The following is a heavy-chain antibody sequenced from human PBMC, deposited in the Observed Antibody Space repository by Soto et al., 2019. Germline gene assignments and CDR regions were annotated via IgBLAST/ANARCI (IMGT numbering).Heavy chain of an antibody. V-gene: IGHV4-30-4*01. Sequence: SETLCHTCSFSGCTISNLDDFWAWNRQPPGQALEYIGYIYKSATTYYNPSFESRVAISVDTSKSQFSLNVTSVTAADTAVYFCARGRYCLTGRCFPNWFDSWGQGALVTVSS. CDR1: GCTISNLDDF. J-gene: IGHJ5*01. CDR2: IYKSATT. D-gene: IGHD7-27*01. CDR3: ARGRYCLTGRCFPNWFDS.